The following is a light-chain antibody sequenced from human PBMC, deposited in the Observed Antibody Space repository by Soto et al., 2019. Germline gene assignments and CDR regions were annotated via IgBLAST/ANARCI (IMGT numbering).Light chain of an antibody. J-gene: IGLJ1*01. V-gene: IGLV2-14*01. CDR2: DVS. CDR1: SSDVGGYNY. Sequence: QSVLTQPASMSGSPGQSIAISCTGTSSDVGGYNYVSWYQQHPGKAPKLMIYDVSNRPSGVSDRFSGSKSGNTASLTISGLQAEDEADYYCTSYTISSTYVFGTGTKLTVL. CDR3: TSYTISSTYV.